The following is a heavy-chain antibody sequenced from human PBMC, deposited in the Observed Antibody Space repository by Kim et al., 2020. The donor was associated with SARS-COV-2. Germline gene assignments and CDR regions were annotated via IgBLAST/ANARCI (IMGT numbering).Heavy chain of an antibody. V-gene: IGHV1-3*01. CDR1: GYTFTSNA. CDR3: ARGPIVTSKNWFDP. D-gene: IGHD5-12*01. J-gene: IGHJ5*02. CDR2: INGGNGNS. Sequence: ASVKVSCKASGYTFTSNAMHWVRQAPGQRPEWMGWINGGNGNSKYSQKFQGRVSFARDTSASTAYMELSSLRSEDTAVYYCARGPIVTSKNWFDPWGQGTLVTVSS.